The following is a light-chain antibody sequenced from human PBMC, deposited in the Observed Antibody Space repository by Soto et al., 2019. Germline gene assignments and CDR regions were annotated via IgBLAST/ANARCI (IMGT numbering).Light chain of an antibody. V-gene: IGLV1-44*01. CDR1: SYKFGTNT. Sequence: SVLTQPPSASGTPGQRVTISCSGSSYKFGTNTVNWYLQLPGTAPKLLMYNNNQRPSGVPERFSGSKSGTSASLAIGGLQSEDEADYYCAAWYDSLDGFYVFGSGSKVTVL. J-gene: IGLJ1*01. CDR2: NNN. CDR3: AAWYDSLDGFYV.